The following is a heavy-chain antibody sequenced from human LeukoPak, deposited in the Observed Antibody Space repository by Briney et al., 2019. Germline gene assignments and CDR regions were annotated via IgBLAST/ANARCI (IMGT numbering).Heavy chain of an antibody. CDR1: GGTFSSYT. J-gene: IGHJ4*02. V-gene: IGHV1-69*02. CDR3: ARMSTVTSPFDY. Sequence: ASVKVSCKAFGGTFSSYTISWVRQAPGQGLEWMGRIIPILGIANYAQKFQGRVTITADKSTSTAYMELSSLRSEDTAVYYCARMSTVTSPFDYWGQGTLVTVSS. D-gene: IGHD4-11*01. CDR2: IIPILGIA.